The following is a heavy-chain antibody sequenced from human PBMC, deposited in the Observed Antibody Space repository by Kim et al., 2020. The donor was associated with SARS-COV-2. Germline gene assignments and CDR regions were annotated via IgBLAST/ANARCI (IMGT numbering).Heavy chain of an antibody. CDR3: ARWVSGNYRYYYYGMDV. Sequence: GGSLRLSCAASGFTFSNYGMSWVRQAPGKGLEWVSNIKQDGSEKYYVDSVRGRFTISRDNAKNSLYLQMNSLRAEDTAVYYCARWVSGNYRYYYYGMDV. CDR2: IKQDGSEK. J-gene: IGHJ6*01. D-gene: IGHD1-26*01. V-gene: IGHV3-7*01. CDR1: GFTFSNYG.